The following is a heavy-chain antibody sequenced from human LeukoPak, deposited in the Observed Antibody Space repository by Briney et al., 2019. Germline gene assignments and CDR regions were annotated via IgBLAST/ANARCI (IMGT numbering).Heavy chain of an antibody. CDR3: AAADFGYSYGRPDY. V-gene: IGHV3-48*03. Sequence: GGSLRLSCAASGFTFSSYEMNWVRKAPGKGLEWVSYISSSGTTIYYADSVKGRFTISRDNAKNSLYLQMSSLRAEDTAVYYCAAADFGYSYGRPDYWGQGTLVTVSS. CDR1: GFTFSSYE. J-gene: IGHJ4*02. D-gene: IGHD5-18*01. CDR2: ISSSGTTI.